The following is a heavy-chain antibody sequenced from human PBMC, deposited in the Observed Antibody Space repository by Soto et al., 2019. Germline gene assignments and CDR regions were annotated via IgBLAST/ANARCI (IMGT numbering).Heavy chain of an antibody. Sequence: QVQLQQWGAGLLKPSETLSLTCAVYGGSFSGYYCSWIRQPPGKGLEWIGEINHSGSTNYNPSLKSRVTISVDTSKNQFSLKLSSVTAADTAVYYCARELYGDYISFYMDVWGKGTTVTVSS. D-gene: IGHD4-17*01. CDR1: GGSFSGYY. V-gene: IGHV4-34*01. CDR2: INHSGST. J-gene: IGHJ6*03. CDR3: ARELYGDYISFYMDV.